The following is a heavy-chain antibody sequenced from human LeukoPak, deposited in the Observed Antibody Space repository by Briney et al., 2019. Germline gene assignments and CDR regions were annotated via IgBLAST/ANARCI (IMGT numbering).Heavy chain of an antibody. CDR1: GFTFDDYD. CDR3: ARETVSSVYYGDEYYFDY. Sequence: GGSLSLSCAASGFTFDDYDMHWVRQPPGKGLEWVSGISWNSGSIGYADSVKGRFTISRDNAKNSLYLQMNSLRAEDTAVYYCARETVSSVYYGDEYYFDYWGQGTLVTVSS. D-gene: IGHD4-17*01. J-gene: IGHJ4*02. V-gene: IGHV3-9*01. CDR2: ISWNSGSI.